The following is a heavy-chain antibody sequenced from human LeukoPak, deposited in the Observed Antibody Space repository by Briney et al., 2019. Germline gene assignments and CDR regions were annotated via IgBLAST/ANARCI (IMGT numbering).Heavy chain of an antibody. Sequence: PGGSLRLSCAASGFTFSSHWMHWVRQAPGKGLVWVSRINSDGSTTSYADSVKGRFTISRDNAKNTLCLQMNSLRAEDTAVYYCARVMYYYHSSGSIAVYYFGYWGQGTLVTVSS. CDR3: ARVMYYYHSSGSIAVYYFGY. V-gene: IGHV3-74*01. D-gene: IGHD3-22*01. CDR1: GFTFSSHW. J-gene: IGHJ4*02. CDR2: INSDGSTT.